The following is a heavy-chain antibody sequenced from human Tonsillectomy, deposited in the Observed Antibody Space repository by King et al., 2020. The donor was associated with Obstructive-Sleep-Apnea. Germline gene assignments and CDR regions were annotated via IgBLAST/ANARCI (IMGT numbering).Heavy chain of an antibody. D-gene: IGHD2-15*01. CDR1: GFTFTNYW. J-gene: IGHJ3*02. CDR2: FISDGSRT. CDR3: ARLYCGGGSCYEGDAFDI. V-gene: IGHV3-74*03. Sequence: VQLVESGGGLFQPGGSLRLSCAASGFTFTNYWMYWVRQAPGKGLVWVSRFISDGSRTKYADSVKGRFTIFRDNAKNTLFLQMNSLRAEDTAVYYCARLYCGGGSCYEGDAFDIWGQGTMVTVSS.